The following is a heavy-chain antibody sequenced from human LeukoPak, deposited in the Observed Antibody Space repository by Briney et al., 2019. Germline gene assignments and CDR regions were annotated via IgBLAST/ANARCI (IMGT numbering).Heavy chain of an antibody. CDR3: AKERPNGDYGHWFDP. V-gene: IGHV3-23*01. Sequence: GGSLRLSCAASGFTFSSYAMSWVRQAPGKGLEWVSGISGSGDSTYYADSVKGRFTISRDNSKNTLSLQMNSLRAEDTAVYYCAKERPNGDYGHWFDPWGQGTLVTVSS. CDR1: GFTFSSYA. J-gene: IGHJ5*02. CDR2: ISGSGDST. D-gene: IGHD4-17*01.